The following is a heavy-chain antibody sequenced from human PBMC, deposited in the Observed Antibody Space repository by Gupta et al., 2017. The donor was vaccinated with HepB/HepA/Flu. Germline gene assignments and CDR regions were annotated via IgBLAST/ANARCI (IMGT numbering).Heavy chain of an antibody. D-gene: IGHD6-25*01. V-gene: IGHV4-59*08. Sequence: QVQVQESGPGQVKPSETLSLTCTVSGGSISSFYWSWIRQPPGKGLEWIGYMFYSGSTNSSPSLKSRVTISVDTSRNQFSLKLSSVTAADTAVYYCARQGSEEAFDIWGQGTMVTVSS. J-gene: IGHJ3*02. CDR3: ARQGSEEAFDI. CDR1: GGSISSFY. CDR2: MFYSGST.